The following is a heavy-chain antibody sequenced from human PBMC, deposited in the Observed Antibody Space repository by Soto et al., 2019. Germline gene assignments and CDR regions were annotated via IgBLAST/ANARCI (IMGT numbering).Heavy chain of an antibody. CDR3: ARHPSSLYPPYYYYGMDV. V-gene: IGHV4-30-4*01. CDR2: IYYSGST. D-gene: IGHD6-13*01. CDR1: GGSISSGDYY. Sequence: QVQLQESGPGLVKPSQTLSPTCTVSGGSISSGDYYWSWIRQPPGKGLEWIGYIYYSGSTYYNPSLKGRVSIPVDPSQNQCHLKLGSGTAAATAVYYCARHPSSLYPPYYYYGMDVWGQGTTVTVSS. J-gene: IGHJ6*02.